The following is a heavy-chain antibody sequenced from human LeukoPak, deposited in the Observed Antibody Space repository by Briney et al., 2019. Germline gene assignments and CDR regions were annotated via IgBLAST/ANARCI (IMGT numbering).Heavy chain of an antibody. Sequence: KSGGSLRLSCAASGFTFSDYYMTWIRIRQAPGKGLEWVSYISSSGSTIYYADPVKGRFTISRDNAKNSLYLQMNSLRAEDTAVYYCASQYSSGFQWGQGTLVTVSS. J-gene: IGHJ4*02. CDR1: GFTFSDYY. V-gene: IGHV3-11*04. CDR3: ASQYSSGFQ. D-gene: IGHD6-19*01. CDR2: ISSSGSTI.